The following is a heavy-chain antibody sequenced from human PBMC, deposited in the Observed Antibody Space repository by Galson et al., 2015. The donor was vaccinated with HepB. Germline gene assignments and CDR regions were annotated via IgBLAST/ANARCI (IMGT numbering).Heavy chain of an antibody. Sequence: SLRLSCAASGFTFSDYYMSWIRQAPGKGLEWVSYISSSGSTIYYADSVKGRFTISRDNAKNSLYLQMNSLRAEDTAVYYCARDPTFDFWSGYYTGYYGMDVWGQGTTVTVSS. D-gene: IGHD3-3*01. CDR2: ISSSGSTI. CDR3: ARDPTFDFWSGYYTGYYGMDV. V-gene: IGHV3-11*01. J-gene: IGHJ6*02. CDR1: GFTFSDYY.